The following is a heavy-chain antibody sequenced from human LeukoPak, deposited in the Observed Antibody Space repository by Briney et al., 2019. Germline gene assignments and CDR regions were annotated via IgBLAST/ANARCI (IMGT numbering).Heavy chain of an antibody. V-gene: IGHV3-7*01. CDR3: AKDIVGGGDDY. D-gene: IGHD2-21*02. Sequence: GGSLRLSCGTSGFTFNRFWMSWVRQAPGKGVEGVGNINEDGSKKNYVDSVKGRFSISRDNAKNSVYLQMNSLRDDDTAVYYCAKDIVGGGDDYWGQGTLVTVSS. J-gene: IGHJ4*02. CDR2: INEDGSKK. CDR1: GFTFNRFW.